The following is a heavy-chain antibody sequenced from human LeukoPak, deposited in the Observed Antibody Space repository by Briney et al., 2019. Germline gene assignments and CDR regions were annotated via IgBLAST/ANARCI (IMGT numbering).Heavy chain of an antibody. D-gene: IGHD6-19*01. Sequence: ASVKVSCKVSRYTLTELSMHWVRQAPGKGLEWMGGFDPEDGETIFAQKFQGRVAMTEDTSTDTAYMELSSLRSEDTAVFYCATEGTYTSGWDFDYWGQGTLVTVSS. J-gene: IGHJ4*02. CDR3: ATEGTYTSGWDFDY. CDR1: RYTLTELS. V-gene: IGHV1-24*01. CDR2: FDPEDGET.